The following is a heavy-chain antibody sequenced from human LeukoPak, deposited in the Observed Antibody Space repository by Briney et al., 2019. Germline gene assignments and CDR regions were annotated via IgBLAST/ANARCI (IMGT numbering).Heavy chain of an antibody. CDR1: GFTFSSYS. CDR2: ISSSSSTI. D-gene: IGHD4-17*01. CDR3: ARDLSGPVTTGSFDY. J-gene: IGHJ4*02. Sequence: GGSLRLSCAASGFTFSSYSMNWVRQAPGKGLEWVSYISSSSSTIYYADSVKGRFTISRDNAKNSLYLQMNSLRDEDTAVYYCARDLSGPVTTGSFDYWGQGTLVTVSS. V-gene: IGHV3-48*02.